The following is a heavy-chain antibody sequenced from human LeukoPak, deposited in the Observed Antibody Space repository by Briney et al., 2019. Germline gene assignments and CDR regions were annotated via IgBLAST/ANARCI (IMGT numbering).Heavy chain of an antibody. CDR1: GGSISSYY. CDR2: IYYSGST. V-gene: IGHV4-59*01. Sequence: SETLSHTCTVSGGSISSYYWSWIRQPPGKGLEWIGYIYYSGSTNYNPSLKSRVTISVDTSKNQFSLKLSSVTAADTAVYYCARVRTTRNWFDPWGQGTLVTVSS. D-gene: IGHD1-7*01. CDR3: ARVRTTRNWFDP. J-gene: IGHJ5*02.